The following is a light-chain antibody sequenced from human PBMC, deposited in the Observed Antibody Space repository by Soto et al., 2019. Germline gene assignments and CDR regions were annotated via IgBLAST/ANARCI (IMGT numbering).Light chain of an antibody. CDR1: SSDVGGYNY. J-gene: IGLJ1*01. V-gene: IGLV2-14*03. Sequence: QSALTQPASVSGSPGQSITISCTGTSSDVGGYNYVSWFQQHPGKAPKLKIYEVSNRPSGVSNRFSGSKSGYTASLTISELQAEDEADYYCSSYTSSSTLYVFGTGTKLTVL. CDR2: EVS. CDR3: SSYTSSSTLYV.